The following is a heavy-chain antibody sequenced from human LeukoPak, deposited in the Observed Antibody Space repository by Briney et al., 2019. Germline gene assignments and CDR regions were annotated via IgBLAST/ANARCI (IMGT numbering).Heavy chain of an antibody. V-gene: IGHV3-21*01. CDR1: GFIFSNFN. D-gene: IGHD1-1*01. CDR2: ISRTGNYI. CDR3: ARVSTGPV. J-gene: IGHJ4*02. Sequence: GGSLRLSCVGPGFIFSNFNMNWVRQAPGKGLGWVSSISRTGNYIHYADSVKGRFTISRDNAQKSLYLQMNSLRVEDSAVYYCARVSTGPVWGQGTLVTVSS.